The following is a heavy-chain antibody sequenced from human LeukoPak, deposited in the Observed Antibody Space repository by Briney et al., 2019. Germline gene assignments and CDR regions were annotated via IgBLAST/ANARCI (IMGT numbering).Heavy chain of an antibody. D-gene: IGHD3-10*01. V-gene: IGHV3-74*01. Sequence: TGGSLRLSCAASGFTFSSYWMHWVRQAPGKGLVWVSRINSHGSSTSYADSVKSRFTISRDNAKNTLYLQMNSLRVEDTAVYYCARGPPDGSGSYYPGAYWGQGTLVTVSS. J-gene: IGHJ4*02. CDR3: ARGPPDGSGSYYPGAY. CDR2: INSHGSST. CDR1: GFTFSSYW.